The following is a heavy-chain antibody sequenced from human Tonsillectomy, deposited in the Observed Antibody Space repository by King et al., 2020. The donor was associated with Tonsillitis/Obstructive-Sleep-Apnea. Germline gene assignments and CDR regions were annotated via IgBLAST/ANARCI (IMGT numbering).Heavy chain of an antibody. CDR2: INHSGST. Sequence: VQLPQWGAGLLKPSETLSLTCAVYGGSFSGYYWSWIRQPPGKGLEWIGEINHSGSTNYNPSLKSRVTISVDTSKNQFSLKLSSVTAADTAVYYCARGLTSGGLDYWGQGTLVTVSS. D-gene: IGHD3-16*01. CDR1: GGSFSGYY. CDR3: ARGLTSGGLDY. V-gene: IGHV4-34*01. J-gene: IGHJ4*02.